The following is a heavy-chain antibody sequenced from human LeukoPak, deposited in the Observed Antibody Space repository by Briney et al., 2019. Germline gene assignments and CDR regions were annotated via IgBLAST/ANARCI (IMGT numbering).Heavy chain of an antibody. CDR3: AKSSYYDSSGYYLSFDY. Sequence: GGSLRLSCAASGFTFSSYAMSWVRQAPGKGLEWVSVISGSGGSTYYADSVKGRFTISRDNSKNTLYLQMNSLRAEDTAVYYCAKSSYYDSSGYYLSFDYWGQGTLVTVSS. CDR1: GFTFSSYA. D-gene: IGHD3-22*01. CDR2: ISGSGGST. J-gene: IGHJ4*02. V-gene: IGHV3-23*01.